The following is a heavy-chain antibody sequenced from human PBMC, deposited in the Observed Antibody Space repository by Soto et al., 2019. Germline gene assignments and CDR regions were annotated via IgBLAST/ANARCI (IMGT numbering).Heavy chain of an antibody. CDR2: IWYDGSNK. CDR1: GFTCSSYG. D-gene: IGHD1-1*01. V-gene: IGHV3-33*01. Sequence: PGGSLRLSCAASGFTCSSYGMHWVRQAPGKGLERVAVIWYDGSNKYYADSVKGRFTISRDNSKNTLYLQMNSLRAEDTAVYFCSIVVERDLDYYYYAMDVWGQGTTVTVS. CDR3: SIVVERDLDYYYYAMDV. J-gene: IGHJ6*02.